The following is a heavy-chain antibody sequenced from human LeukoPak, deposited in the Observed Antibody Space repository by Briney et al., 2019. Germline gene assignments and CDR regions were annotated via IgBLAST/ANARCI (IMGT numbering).Heavy chain of an antibody. D-gene: IGHD6-19*01. V-gene: IGHV1-18*01. CDR2: ISAYNGNT. J-gene: IGHJ4*02. CDR1: GYTFTSYG. Sequence: ASVKVSCKASGYTFTSYGTTWVRQAPGQGLEWMGWISAYNGNTNYAQKFQGRVAMTTETSTNTAYMELRSLRSDDAAVYYCARDTAAYSSGWYVDYWGQGTLVTVSS. CDR3: ARDTAAYSSGWYVDY.